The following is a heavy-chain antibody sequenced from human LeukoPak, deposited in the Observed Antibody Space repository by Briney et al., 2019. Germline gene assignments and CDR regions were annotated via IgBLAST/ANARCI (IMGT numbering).Heavy chain of an antibody. D-gene: IGHD6-6*01. V-gene: IGHV4-59*08. J-gene: IGHJ5*02. CDR2: IYYSGST. CDR1: GGSISSYY. CDR3: ARHVSLGQLVSMGWFDP. Sequence: SETLSLTCTVSGGSISSYYWSWIRQPPGKGLEWIGYIYYSGSTNYNPSLKSRVTISVDTSKNQFSLKLSSVTAADTAVYYCARHVSLGQLVSMGWFDPWGQGTLVTVSS.